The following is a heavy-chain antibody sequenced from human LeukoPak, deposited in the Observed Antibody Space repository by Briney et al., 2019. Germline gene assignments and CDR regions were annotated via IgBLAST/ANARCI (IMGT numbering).Heavy chain of an antibody. V-gene: IGHV3-7*01. D-gene: IGHD6-19*01. Sequence: GGSLRLSCAASGFTFSSYRMSWVRQAPGKGLEWVANIKQDGSEKYYVDSVKGRFTISRDNAKNSLYLQMNSLRAEDTAVYHCARVPPYSSGSGVFDYWGQGTLVTVSS. CDR3: ARVPPYSSGSGVFDY. J-gene: IGHJ4*02. CDR2: IKQDGSEK. CDR1: GFTFSSYR.